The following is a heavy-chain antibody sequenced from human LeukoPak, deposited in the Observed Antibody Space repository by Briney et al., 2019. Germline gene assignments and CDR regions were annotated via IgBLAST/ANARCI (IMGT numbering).Heavy chain of an antibody. CDR2: MNPNSGNT. CDR1: GYTFTSYD. D-gene: IGHD1-26*01. V-gene: IGHV1-8*01. J-gene: IGHJ4*02. CDR3: LLWVVGATTRVNYFDY. Sequence: GASVKVSCMASGYTFTSYDINWVRQATGQGLEWRGWMNPNSGNTGYAQKFQGRVTMTRNTSISTAYMELSSLRSEDTAVYYCLLWVVGATTRVNYFDYWGQGTLVPVSS.